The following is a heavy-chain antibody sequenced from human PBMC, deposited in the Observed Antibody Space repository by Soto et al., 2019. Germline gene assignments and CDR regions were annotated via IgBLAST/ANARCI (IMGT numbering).Heavy chain of an antibody. J-gene: IGHJ4*02. D-gene: IGHD5-18*01. CDR2: ISGSGGST. CDR1: GFTFSSYA. CDR3: AKRGSAMVTVDY. Sequence: SLILSCAASGFTFSSYAMSWVRQAPGKGLEWVSAISGSGGSTYYADSVKGRFTISRDNSKNTLYLQMNSLRAEDTAVYYCAKRGSAMVTVDYWGQGTLVTVSS. V-gene: IGHV3-23*01.